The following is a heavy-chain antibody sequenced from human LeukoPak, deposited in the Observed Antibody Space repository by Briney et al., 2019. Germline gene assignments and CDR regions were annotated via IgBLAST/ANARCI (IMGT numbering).Heavy chain of an antibody. CDR2: ISAYNGNT. CDR1: GYTFTSYG. Sequence: GASVKVSCKASGYTFTSYGISWVRQAPGQGLEWMGWISAYNGNTNYAQKLQGRVTMTTATSTSTACMELRSLRSDDTAVYYCARAPGYSSGWYGRGDYWGQGTLVTVSS. CDR3: ARAPGYSSGWYGRGDY. J-gene: IGHJ4*02. V-gene: IGHV1-18*04. D-gene: IGHD6-19*01.